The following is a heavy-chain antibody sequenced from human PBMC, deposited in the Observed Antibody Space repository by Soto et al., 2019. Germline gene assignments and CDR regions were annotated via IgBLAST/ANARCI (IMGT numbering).Heavy chain of an antibody. D-gene: IGHD6-19*01. CDR1: GGSISSGGYY. J-gene: IGHJ6*02. CDR2: IYYSGST. Sequence: QVQLQESGPGLVKPSQTLSLTCTVSGGSISSGGYYWSWIRQHPGKGLEWIGYIYYSGSTYYNPSLKSRVTISVDTSKNQFSLKLSSVTAADTAVYYCARDYSSGWGYYYYGMDVWGQGTTVTVSS. CDR3: ARDYSSGWGYYYYGMDV. V-gene: IGHV4-31*03.